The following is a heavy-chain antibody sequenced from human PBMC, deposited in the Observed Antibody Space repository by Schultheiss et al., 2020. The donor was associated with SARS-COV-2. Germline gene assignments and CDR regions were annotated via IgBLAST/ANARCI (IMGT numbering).Heavy chain of an antibody. V-gene: IGHV4-61*08. CDR2: INHSGST. D-gene: IGHD2-15*01. CDR1: GGSISSGDYY. CDR3: ARVVGYCSGGSCYQEAYYYYYMDV. Sequence: SETLSLTCTVSGGSISSGDYYWSWIRQPPGKGLEWIGEINHSGSTNYNPSLKSRVTISVDTSKNQFSLKLSSVTAADTAVYYCARVVGYCSGGSCYQEAYYYYYMDVWGKGTTVTVSS. J-gene: IGHJ6*03.